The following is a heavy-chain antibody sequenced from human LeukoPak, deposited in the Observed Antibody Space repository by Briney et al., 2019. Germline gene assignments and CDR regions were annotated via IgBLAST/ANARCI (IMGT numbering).Heavy chain of an antibody. CDR2: IYYSGDT. CDR1: GVSISSSNSY. CDR3: ARQTGSGLFILP. D-gene: IGHD3/OR15-3a*01. J-gene: IGHJ4*02. V-gene: IGHV4-39*01. Sequence: SETLSLTCTVSGVSISSSNSYWGWIRQPPGKGLEWIGSIYYSGDTYYNASLKSQVSISIDTSKNQFSLRLTSVTAADTAVYYCARQTGSGLFILPGGQGTLVTVSP.